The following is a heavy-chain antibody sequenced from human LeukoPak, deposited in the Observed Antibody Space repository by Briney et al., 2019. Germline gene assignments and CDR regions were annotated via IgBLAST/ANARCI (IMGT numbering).Heavy chain of an antibody. V-gene: IGHV4-61*05. CDR3: ARHGGHSSGWYGRLHGMDV. CDR2: IYYSGST. J-gene: IGHJ6*02. Sequence: SETLSLTCTVSGGSFSSNSYYWGWIRQPPGKGLEWIGYIYYSGSTNYNPSLKSRVTISVDTSKNQFSLKLSSVTAADTAVYYCARHGGHSSGWYGRLHGMDVWGQGTTVTVSS. CDR1: GGSFSSNSYY. D-gene: IGHD6-19*01.